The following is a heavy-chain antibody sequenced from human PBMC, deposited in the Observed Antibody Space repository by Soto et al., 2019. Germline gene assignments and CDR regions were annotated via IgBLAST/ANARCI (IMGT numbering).Heavy chain of an antibody. Sequence: GGSLRLSCAASGFTFDDYAMHWVRQAPGKGLEWVSGISWNSGSIGYADSVKGRFTISRDNAKNSLYLQMNSLRAEDTALYYCAKSRGLYSSSSGFDYWGQGTLVTVSS. CDR2: ISWNSGSI. CDR3: AKSRGLYSSSSGFDY. V-gene: IGHV3-9*01. D-gene: IGHD6-6*01. J-gene: IGHJ4*02. CDR1: GFTFDDYA.